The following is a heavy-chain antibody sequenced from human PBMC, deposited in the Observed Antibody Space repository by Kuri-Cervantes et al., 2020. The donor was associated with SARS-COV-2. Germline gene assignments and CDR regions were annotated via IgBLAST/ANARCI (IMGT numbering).Heavy chain of an antibody. D-gene: IGHD6-13*01. CDR3: ARDMPFGSSWYADNWFDP. CDR1: GFTFSSYG. Sequence: GESLKISCAASGFTFSSYGMRWVRQAPGKGLEWVAVIWYDGSNKYYADSVKGRFTISRDNSKNTLYPQMNSLRAEDTAVYYCARDMPFGSSWYADNWFDPWGQGTLVTVSS. CDR2: IWYDGSNK. V-gene: IGHV3-33*01. J-gene: IGHJ5*02.